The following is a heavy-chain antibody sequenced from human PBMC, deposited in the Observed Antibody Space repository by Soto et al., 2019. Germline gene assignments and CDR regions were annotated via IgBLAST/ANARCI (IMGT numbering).Heavy chain of an antibody. CDR1: GASFSDYY. CDR2: INHSGST. J-gene: IGHJ4*02. CDR3: ASQRPTVTTFDY. V-gene: IGHV4-34*01. D-gene: IGHD4-17*01. Sequence: QVQLRQWGAGLVKPPETLSLTCAVYGASFSDYYWSWIRQPRGKGLEWIGEINHSGSTNYNPSLKSRVSMSVDTSKNQFSLRLSSVTAADTAVYYCASQRPTVTTFDYWGQGTLVTVSS.